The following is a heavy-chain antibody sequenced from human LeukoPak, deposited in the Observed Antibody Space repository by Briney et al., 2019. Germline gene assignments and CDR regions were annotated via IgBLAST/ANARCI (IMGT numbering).Heavy chain of an antibody. D-gene: IGHD6-19*01. J-gene: IGHJ3*02. CDR3: ARFLAGTLAFDI. CDR2: IIPIFGTA. Sequence: GASVKVSCKASGGTFSSYAISRVRQAPGQGLEWMGGIIPIFGTANYAQKFQGRVTITADESTSTAYMELSSLRSEDTAVYYCARFLAGTLAFDIWGQGTMVTVSS. CDR1: GGTFSSYA. V-gene: IGHV1-69*13.